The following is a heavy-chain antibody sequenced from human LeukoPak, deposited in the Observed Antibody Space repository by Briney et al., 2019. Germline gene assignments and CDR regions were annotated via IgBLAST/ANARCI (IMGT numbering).Heavy chain of an antibody. Sequence: XSVKVSCKASGYTFTSYGISWVRQAPGQGLEWMGWISAYNGNTNYAQKLQGRVTMTTDTSTSTAYMELRSLRSDDTAVYYCAGRFYYGSGSYSSTDYWGQGTLVTVSS. V-gene: IGHV1-18*01. CDR3: AGRFYYGSGSYSSTDY. D-gene: IGHD3-10*01. CDR1: GYTFTSYG. J-gene: IGHJ4*02. CDR2: ISAYNGNT.